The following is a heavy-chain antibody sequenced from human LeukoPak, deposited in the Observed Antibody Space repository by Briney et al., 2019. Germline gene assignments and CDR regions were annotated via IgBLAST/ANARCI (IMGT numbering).Heavy chain of an antibody. Sequence: GGSLRLSCAASGFSFSNYWMGWVRQAPGKGLACVANIKTDGSETYYVDSVKGRFTISRDNAKNSLFLQMNSLRAEDTAIYYCVSAIRGSPIDYWGQGTLVTVSS. D-gene: IGHD3-10*01. CDR1: GFSFSNYW. J-gene: IGHJ4*02. CDR2: IKTDGSET. V-gene: IGHV3-7*01. CDR3: VSAIRGSPIDY.